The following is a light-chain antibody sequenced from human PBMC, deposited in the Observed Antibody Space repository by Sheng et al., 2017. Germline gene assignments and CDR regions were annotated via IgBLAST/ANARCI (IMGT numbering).Light chain of an antibody. V-gene: IGLV3-1*01. CDR3: QAWDSSTVV. CDR1: NWGEKY. CDR2: QDD. Sequence: SYELTQPPSVSRVPRTDRPPSPALEINWGEKYACWYQQKPGQSPVLVIYQDDKRPSGIPXRISGSNSGNTATLTISGTQAVDEADYYCQAWDSSTVVFGGGTKLTVL. J-gene: IGLJ2*01.